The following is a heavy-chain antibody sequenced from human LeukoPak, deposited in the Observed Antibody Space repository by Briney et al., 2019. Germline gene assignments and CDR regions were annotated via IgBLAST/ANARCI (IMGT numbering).Heavy chain of an antibody. CDR1: GYTFTSYY. CDR3: ARVYGSGSQKLYYFDY. CDR2: INPSGGNT. D-gene: IGHD3-10*01. Sequence: ASVKVSCKASGYTFTSYYMHWVRQAPGQGLEWMGIINPSGGNTSYAQKFQGRVTMTRDTSTSTVYMELSSLRSEDTAVYYCARVYGSGSQKLYYFDYWGQGTLVTVSS. V-gene: IGHV1-46*01. J-gene: IGHJ4*02.